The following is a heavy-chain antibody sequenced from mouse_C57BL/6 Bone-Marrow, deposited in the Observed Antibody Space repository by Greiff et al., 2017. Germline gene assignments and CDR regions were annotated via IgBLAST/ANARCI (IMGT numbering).Heavy chain of an antibody. CDR1: GYSITSGYY. Sequence: EVQLVESGPGLVKPSQSLSLTCSVTGYSITSGYYWNWIRQFPGNKLEWMGYISYDGSNNYNPSLKNRISITRDTSKNQFFLKLNSVTTEDTATYYGALGYDYDRKHWYAMDYWGQGTSVTVSS. V-gene: IGHV3-6*01. CDR2: ISYDGSN. D-gene: IGHD2-4*01. J-gene: IGHJ4*01. CDR3: ALGYDYDRKHWYAMDY.